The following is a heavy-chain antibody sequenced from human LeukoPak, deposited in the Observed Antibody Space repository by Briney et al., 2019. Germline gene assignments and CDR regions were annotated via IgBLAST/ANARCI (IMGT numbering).Heavy chain of an antibody. V-gene: IGHV3-74*01. CDR2: INDDGSFT. CDR3: ARGTWATLYYYYMDV. J-gene: IGHJ6*03. Sequence: GGSLRLSCAASGFTFSNYWMHWVRQVPGKGLVWVSRINDDGSFTTYADSVKGRFSISRDNAKNTLYLQMNSLRAEDTAVYYCARGTWATLYYYYMDVWGKGTTVTVSS. D-gene: IGHD5-24*01. CDR1: GFTFSNYW.